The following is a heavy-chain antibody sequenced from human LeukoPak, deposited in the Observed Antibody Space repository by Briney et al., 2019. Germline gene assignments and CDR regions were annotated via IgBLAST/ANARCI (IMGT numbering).Heavy chain of an antibody. D-gene: IGHD6-13*01. CDR1: GASISSYY. J-gene: IGHJ6*03. CDR2: IYTSGST. V-gene: IGHV4-4*07. CDR3: ARDKSSWYSGDYYCYMDV. Sequence: SETPSLTRTVSGASISSYYWSWIRQPAGKGLEWIGRIYTSGSTNYNPSLKSRVTMSVDTSKNQFSLKLSSVTAADTAVYYCARDKSSWYSGDYYCYMDVWGKGTTVTVSS.